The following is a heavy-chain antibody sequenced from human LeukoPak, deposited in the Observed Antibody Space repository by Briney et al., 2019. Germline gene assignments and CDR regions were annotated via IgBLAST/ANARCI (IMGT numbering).Heavy chain of an antibody. J-gene: IGHJ4*02. CDR1: GFTFSSYM. CDR2: INSGSTYT. CDR3: ARSLTTLTYEGY. Sequence: GGSLRLSCAASGFTFSSYMMNWVRQAPGKGLEWVSSINSGSTYTYYTESVKGRFTVSRDNAKSSLFLQMNSLRAEDTAIYYCARSLTTLTYEGYWGQGTLVTVSS. V-gene: IGHV3-21*01. D-gene: IGHD1-1*01.